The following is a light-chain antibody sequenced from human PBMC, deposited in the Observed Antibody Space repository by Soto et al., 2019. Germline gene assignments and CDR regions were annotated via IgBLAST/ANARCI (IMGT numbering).Light chain of an antibody. CDR3: QQYDNLPLT. V-gene: IGKV1-6*01. Sequence: AIQMTQSPSSLSSSVGDRVTITFRASQGIRNDLGWYQQKPGKAPKLLIYDASTLQSGVPSRFSGRASGTDFTFTISSLQPEDIATYYCQQYDNLPLTFGGGTKVDIK. J-gene: IGKJ4*01. CDR2: DAS. CDR1: QGIRND.